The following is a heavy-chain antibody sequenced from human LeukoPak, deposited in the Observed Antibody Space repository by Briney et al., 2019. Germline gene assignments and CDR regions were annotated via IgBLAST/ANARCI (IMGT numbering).Heavy chain of an antibody. CDR2: IFSGGST. J-gene: IGHJ6*03. D-gene: IGHD2-15*01. Sequence: GGSLRLSCAASGFTVNNNYMGWVRQAPGKALEWVSVIFSGGSTYYADSVKGRFTISRDNSKNTLHLQMNSLRAEDTAVYYCARGGYCSGGSCYSHYYYYMDVWGKGTTVTVSS. CDR3: ARGGYCSGGSCYSHYYYYMDV. V-gene: IGHV3-53*01. CDR1: GFTVNNNY.